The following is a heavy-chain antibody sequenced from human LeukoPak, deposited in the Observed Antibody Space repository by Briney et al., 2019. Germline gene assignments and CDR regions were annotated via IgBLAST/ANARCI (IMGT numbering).Heavy chain of an antibody. CDR3: TQNLVAAAGDH. CDR2: IKPDGSVG. J-gene: IGHJ4*02. CDR1: GFTFSSYW. Sequence: GGSLRLSCAASGFTFSSYWMTWVRQAPGKGLEWVANIKPDGSVGYYVDSVRGRFLISRDSAGNSLYLQMNSLRVEDTAVYYCTQNLVAAAGDHWGQGTLLIVSS. V-gene: IGHV3-7*01. D-gene: IGHD6-13*01.